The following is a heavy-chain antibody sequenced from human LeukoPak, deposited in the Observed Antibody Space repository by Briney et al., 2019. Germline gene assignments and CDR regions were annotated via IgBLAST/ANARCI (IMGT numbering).Heavy chain of an antibody. CDR2: INWNGGST. D-gene: IGHD2-2*02. CDR3: ARIGNVPAAIFYYYYYMDV. J-gene: IGHJ6*03. V-gene: IGHV3-20*04. CDR1: GFTFDDYG. Sequence: GGSLRLSCAASGFTFDDYGMSWVRQAPGKGLEWVSGINWNGGSTGYADSVKGRFTISRDNAKNSLYLQMNSLRAEDTAVYYCARIGNVPAAIFYYYYYMDVWGKGTTVTVSS.